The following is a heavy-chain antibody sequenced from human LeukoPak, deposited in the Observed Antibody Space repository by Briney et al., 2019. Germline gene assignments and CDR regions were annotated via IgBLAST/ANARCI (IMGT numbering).Heavy chain of an antibody. CDR2: INAGNGNT. V-gene: IGHV1-3*01. CDR3: ARDPRYSSGWYAY. CDR1: GYTFTSYA. D-gene: IGHD6-19*01. Sequence: GASVPVSCKASGYTFTSYAMHWVRQAPAQRLGWMGWINAGNGNTKYSQKFQGRVTITRDTSASTAYMELSSLRSEDTAVYSCARDPRYSSGWYAYWGQGTLVTVSS. J-gene: IGHJ4*02.